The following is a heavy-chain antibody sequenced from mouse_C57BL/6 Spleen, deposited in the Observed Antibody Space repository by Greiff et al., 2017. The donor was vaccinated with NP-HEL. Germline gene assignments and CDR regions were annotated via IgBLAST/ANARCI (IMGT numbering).Heavy chain of an antibody. D-gene: IGHD2-3*01. CDR1: GYTFTSYW. CDR3: AIDGYYTHWYFDV. CDR2: IHPSGSDT. J-gene: IGHJ1*03. V-gene: IGHV1-74*01. Sequence: QVQLQQPGAELVKPGASVKVSCKASGYTFTSYWMHWVKQRPGQGLEWIGRIHPSGSDTNYNQKFKGKATLTVDKSSSTAYMQLSSLTSEDSAVYYCAIDGYYTHWYFDVWGTGTTVTVAS.